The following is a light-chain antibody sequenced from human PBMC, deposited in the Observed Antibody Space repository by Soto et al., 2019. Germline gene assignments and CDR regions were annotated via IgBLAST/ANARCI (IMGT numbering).Light chain of an antibody. CDR2: LAS. CDR3: QQYNVWPLT. CDR1: QSISSN. Sequence: EIVMTQSPATLSVSPGERATLSCRASQSISSNLAWYQQKTGQTPKLLIYLASTRATGIPARFSGGGSGTEFTLTISSLQAEDFAVYYCQQYNVWPLTFGGGTKVEFK. V-gene: IGKV3-15*01. J-gene: IGKJ4*01.